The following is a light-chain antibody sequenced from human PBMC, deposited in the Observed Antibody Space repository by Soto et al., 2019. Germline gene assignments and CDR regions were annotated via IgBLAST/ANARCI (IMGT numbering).Light chain of an antibody. CDR3: QHYNSYSEA. V-gene: IGKV1-5*03. J-gene: IGKJ1*01. CDR1: QTISTW. Sequence: DIQMTPSPSTLSASVLDRVTITCRASQTISTWLAWYQQKPGKAPRLLIYDASTLKSGVPSRFSGSGSGTEFTLTISSLQADDFATYYCQHYNSYSEAFGQGTKVDIK. CDR2: DAS.